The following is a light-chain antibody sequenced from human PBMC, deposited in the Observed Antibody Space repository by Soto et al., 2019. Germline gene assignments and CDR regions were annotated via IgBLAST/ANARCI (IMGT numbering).Light chain of an antibody. CDR3: AAWDDSVNGPV. CDR2: NNN. J-gene: IGLJ3*02. CDR1: SSNIGRNT. Sequence: QSVLTQPPSASGTPGQRVTISCSGRSSNIGRNTVNWYQQLPGTAPKLLIYNNNQRPSGVPDRFSGSKSGPSGSLAISGLQSEDEADYYCAAWDDSVNGPVFGGGTKLTVL. V-gene: IGLV1-44*01.